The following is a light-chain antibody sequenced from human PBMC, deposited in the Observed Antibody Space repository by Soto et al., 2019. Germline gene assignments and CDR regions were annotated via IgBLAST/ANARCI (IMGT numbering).Light chain of an antibody. Sequence: DIQMTQSPSSLSASVGDRVTITCQASQDISNYLNWYQQKPGKAPKLLIYDASNLETGVPSRFSGSGSGTDFTFTISSLQPEDIATYYDQQYDNLPSFTFGPGTKVDIK. CDR3: QQYDNLPSFT. J-gene: IGKJ3*01. V-gene: IGKV1-33*01. CDR2: DAS. CDR1: QDISNY.